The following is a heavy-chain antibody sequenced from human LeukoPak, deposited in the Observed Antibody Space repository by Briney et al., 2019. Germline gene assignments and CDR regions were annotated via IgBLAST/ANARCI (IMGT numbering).Heavy chain of an antibody. CDR1: GFTFSSYA. CDR3: ARLGHVLRYFDWLLKGRYFDY. CDR2: ISGSGGST. V-gene: IGHV3-23*01. J-gene: IGHJ4*02. Sequence: GGSPRLSCAASGFTFSSYAMSWVRQAPGKGLEWVSAISGSGGSTYYADSVKGRFTISRDNSKNTLYLQMNSLRAEDTAVYYCARLGHVLRYFDWLLKGRYFDYWGQGTLVTVSS. D-gene: IGHD3-9*01.